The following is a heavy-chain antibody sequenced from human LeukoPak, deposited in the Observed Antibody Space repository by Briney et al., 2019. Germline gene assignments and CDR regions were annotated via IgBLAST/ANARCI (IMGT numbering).Heavy chain of an antibody. Sequence: GGSLRLSCAASGFTVSSNYMSWVRQAPGKGLEWVSVIYSGGSTYYGDSVKGRFTISRDNSKNTLYLQMNSLRAEDTAVYYCAREMLAYCGGDCYDYWGQGTLVTVSS. CDR3: AREMLAYCGGDCYDY. V-gene: IGHV3-66*02. J-gene: IGHJ4*02. D-gene: IGHD2-21*01. CDR1: GFTVSSNY. CDR2: IYSGGST.